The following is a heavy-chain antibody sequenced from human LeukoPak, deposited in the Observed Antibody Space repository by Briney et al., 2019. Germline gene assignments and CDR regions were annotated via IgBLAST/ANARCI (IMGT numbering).Heavy chain of an antibody. J-gene: IGHJ5*02. CDR2: INPSGGST. V-gene: IGHV1-46*01. CDR1: GYTFTTYA. Sequence: ASVKVSCKASGYTFTTYAMNWVRQAPGQGLEWMGIINPSGGSTSYAQKFQGRVTMTRDMSTSTDYMELSSLRSEDTAVYYCARDNSVEDTAWWFDPWGQGTLVTVSS. CDR3: ARDNSVEDTAWWFDP. D-gene: IGHD4-23*01.